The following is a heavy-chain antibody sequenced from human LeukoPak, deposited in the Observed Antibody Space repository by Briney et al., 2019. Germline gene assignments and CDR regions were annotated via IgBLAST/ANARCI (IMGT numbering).Heavy chain of an antibody. V-gene: IGHV4-34*01. CDR2: INHSGST. J-gene: IGHJ5*02. Sequence: PSETLSLTCAVYGGSFSGYYWSWIRQPPGKGLEWIGEINHSGSTNYNRSLKSRVTISVDTSKNQFSLKLSSVTAADTAVYYCARRVAARLEDTFDPWGQGTLVTVSS. CDR3: ARRVAARLEDTFDP. D-gene: IGHD6-6*01. CDR1: GGSFSGYY.